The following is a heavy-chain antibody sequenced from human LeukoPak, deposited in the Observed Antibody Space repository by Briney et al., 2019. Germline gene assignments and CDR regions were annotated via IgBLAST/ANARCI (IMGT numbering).Heavy chain of an antibody. Sequence: GGSLRPSCAASGFTVSSNYMSWVRQAPGKGLELVSVIYSGGSTYYADSVKGRFTISRDNSKNTLYLQMNSLRAEDTAVYYCARDHYDSSGSDYWGQGTLVTVSS. J-gene: IGHJ4*02. CDR1: GFTVSSNY. CDR2: IYSGGST. V-gene: IGHV3-53*01. D-gene: IGHD3-22*01. CDR3: ARDHYDSSGSDY.